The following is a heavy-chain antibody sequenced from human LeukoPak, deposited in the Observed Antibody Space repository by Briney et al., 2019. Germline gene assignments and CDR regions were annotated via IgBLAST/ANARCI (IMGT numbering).Heavy chain of an antibody. J-gene: IGHJ4*02. CDR2: IYHSGST. D-gene: IGHD1-26*01. V-gene: IGHV4-30-2*01. CDR3: ARIVGATGYYFDY. CDR1: GGSISSGGYS. Sequence: SETLSLTCAVSGGSISSGGYSWSWIRQPQGKGLEWIGYIYHSGSTYYNPSLKSRVTISVDRSKNQFSLKLSSVTAADTAVYYCARIVGATGYYFDYWGQGTLVTVSS.